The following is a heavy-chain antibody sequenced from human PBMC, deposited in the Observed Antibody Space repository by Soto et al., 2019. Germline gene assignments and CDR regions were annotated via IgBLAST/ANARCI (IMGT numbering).Heavy chain of an antibody. J-gene: IGHJ5*02. CDR1: GFSLSTSGMC. CDR3: ARINLYYYGRGWFDP. Sequence: SGPTLVNPTQTLTLTCTFSGFSLSTSGMCVSWIRQPPGKALEWLALIDWDDDKYYSTSLKTRLTISKDTSKNQVVLTMTNMDPADTATYYCARINLYYYGRGWFDPWGQGTLVTVSS. D-gene: IGHD3-10*01. V-gene: IGHV2-70*01. CDR2: IDWDDDK.